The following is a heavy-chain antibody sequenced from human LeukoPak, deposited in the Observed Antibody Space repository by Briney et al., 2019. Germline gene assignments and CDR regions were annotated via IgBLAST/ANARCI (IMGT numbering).Heavy chain of an antibody. CDR1: GYTFTSYG. D-gene: IGHD3-22*01. CDR2: ISAYNGNT. J-gene: IGHJ5*02. CDR3: ARLATHYDSSGYHSWFDP. Sequence: ASVKVSCKASGYTFTSYGISWVRQAPGQGLEWMGWISAYNGNTNYAQKLQGRVTMTTDTSTSTAYMELRSLRSEDTAVYYCARLATHYDSSGYHSWFDPWGQGTLVTVSS. V-gene: IGHV1-18*01.